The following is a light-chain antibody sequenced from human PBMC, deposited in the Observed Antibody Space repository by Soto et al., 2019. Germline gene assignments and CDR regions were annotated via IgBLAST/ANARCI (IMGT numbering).Light chain of an antibody. CDR2: GAS. CDR1: QSVSISY. CDR3: QQYGSSPWT. V-gene: IGKV3-20*01. Sequence: EIALTQSPGTLSFSPGERATLSCMASQSVSISYLAWYQQKPGQAPRLLIYGASSRATGIPDRFSGSGSRTDFPLIISRLEPEDFAVYYCQQYGSSPWTFGQGTKVDIK. J-gene: IGKJ1*01.